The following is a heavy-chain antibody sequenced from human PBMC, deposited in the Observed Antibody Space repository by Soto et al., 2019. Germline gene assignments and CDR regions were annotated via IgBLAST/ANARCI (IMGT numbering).Heavy chain of an antibody. CDR3: ARDRGNMVAIFHHYYGMDV. J-gene: IGHJ6*02. CDR1: GYPFTGPY. D-gene: IGHD3-3*02. V-gene: IGHV1-2*02. Sequence: ASVKVSCKASGYPFTGPYIYWVRQAPGQGLEWMGWINPSSGDTKYAQKFQGRVTMTRDTSISTVYMELSRLKSDDTAVYYCARDRGNMVAIFHHYYGMDVWGQGTTVTVSS. CDR2: INPSSGDT.